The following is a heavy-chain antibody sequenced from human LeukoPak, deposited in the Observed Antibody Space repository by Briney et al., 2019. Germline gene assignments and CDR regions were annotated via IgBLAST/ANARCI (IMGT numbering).Heavy chain of an antibody. J-gene: IGHJ4*02. CDR2: INPNSGGT. V-gene: IGHV1-2*02. D-gene: IGHD5-18*01. CDR3: ARQNWISTAMDY. Sequence: ASVKVSCKASGYTFTGYYTHWVRQAPGQGLEWMGWINPNSGGTNYAQKLQGRVTMTTDTSTSTAYMELRSLRSDDTAVYYCARQNWISTAMDYWGQGTLVTVSS. CDR1: GYTFTGYY.